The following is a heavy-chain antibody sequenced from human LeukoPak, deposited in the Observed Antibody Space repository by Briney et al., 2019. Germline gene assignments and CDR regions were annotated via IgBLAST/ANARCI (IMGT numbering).Heavy chain of an antibody. J-gene: IGHJ4*02. CDR3: ARIYDFWSGYRRHYFDY. D-gene: IGHD3-3*01. V-gene: IGHV6-1*01. CDR1: GDSVSSNSAA. CDR2: TYYRSKWYN. Sequence: SQTLSLTCAISGDSVSSNSAAWNWIRQSPSRGLEWLGRTYYRSKWYNDYAVSVKSRITINPDTSKNQFSLQLNSVTPEDTAVYYCARIYDFWSGYRRHYFDYWGQGTLVTVSS.